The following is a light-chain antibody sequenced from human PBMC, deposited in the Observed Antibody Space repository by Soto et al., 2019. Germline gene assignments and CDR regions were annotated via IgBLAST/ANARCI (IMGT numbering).Light chain of an antibody. CDR1: QGVTTN. CDR2: DVS. V-gene: IGKV3-15*01. Sequence: EIVMTQSPASLSVSPGERVTLSCRAGQGVTTNFAWYQQKSGQSPRLLIYDVSTRATGVPARFSGTGSETDFTLTISGLQSEDSAVYFCQQYNDWPPWTFGQGTKVEIK. J-gene: IGKJ1*01. CDR3: QQYNDWPPWT.